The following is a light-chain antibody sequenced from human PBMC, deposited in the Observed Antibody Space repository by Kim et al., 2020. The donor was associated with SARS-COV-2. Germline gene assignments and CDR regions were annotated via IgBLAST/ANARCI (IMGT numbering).Light chain of an antibody. CDR3: QQVDDLLVT. J-gene: IGKJ4*01. CDR2: DAS. CDR1: QDINNY. Sequence: SASVGDRVTITCQASQDINNYLIWYQQKPGKAPKVLIYDASTLEEGVPSRFSGSGSGRHFTFTISRLQPEDIATYYCQQVDDLLVTFGGGTKLEI. V-gene: IGKV1-33*01.